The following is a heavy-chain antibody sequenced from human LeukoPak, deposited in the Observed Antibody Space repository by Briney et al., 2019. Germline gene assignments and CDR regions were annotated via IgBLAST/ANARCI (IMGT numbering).Heavy chain of an antibody. V-gene: IGHV4-59*08. CDR2: IYYTGST. CDR1: GFTFSSFA. D-gene: IGHD6-13*01. J-gene: IGHJ4*02. CDR3: ARQNPAAAGQGLDY. Sequence: GSLRLSCAASGFTFSSFAMSWVRQAPGKGLEWIGYIYYTGSTKYSPSLESRVAISVDTSKNQFSLRLSSVTAADTAVYYCARQNPAAAGQGLDYWGQGTLVTVSS.